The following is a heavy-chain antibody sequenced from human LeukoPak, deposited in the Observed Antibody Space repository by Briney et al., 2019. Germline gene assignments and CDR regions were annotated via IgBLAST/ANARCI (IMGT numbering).Heavy chain of an antibody. Sequence: ASVKVSCKASGYTFTGYYIHWVRQAPGQGLEWMGRINPDSGGTNSAQMFQDRVTMTRDTSISTAYMELSRLRSDDTAVYYCARELFYTSGSKSNRVDYWGQGTLVTVSS. CDR1: GYTFTGYY. CDR3: ARELFYTSGSKSNRVDY. D-gene: IGHD1-26*01. CDR2: INPDSGGT. V-gene: IGHV1-2*06. J-gene: IGHJ4*02.